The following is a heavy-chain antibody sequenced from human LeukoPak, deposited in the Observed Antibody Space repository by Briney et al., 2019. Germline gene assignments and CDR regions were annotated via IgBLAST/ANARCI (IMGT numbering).Heavy chain of an antibody. CDR1: GGSISSYY. Sequence: PSETLSLTCTGSGGSISSYYWSWIRQPPGKGLEGMGYIYYSGSTNYNPSLKSRVTISVDTTKNQFSLKLSSVTAADAAVYYCARGHVLLWFGELNAAFDIWGQGTMVTVSS. CDR3: ARGHVLLWFGELNAAFDI. J-gene: IGHJ3*02. CDR2: IYYSGST. D-gene: IGHD3-10*01. V-gene: IGHV4-59*01.